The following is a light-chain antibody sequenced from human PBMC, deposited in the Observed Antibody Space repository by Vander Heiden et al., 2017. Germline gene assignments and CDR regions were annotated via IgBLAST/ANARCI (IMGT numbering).Light chain of an antibody. CDR2: QDS. CDR3: QPWDSRVV. Sequence: SYELTQPPSVSVSPGQTASITCSGDKLGDKYACWYQQKPGQSPVLVIYQDSKRPSGIPERFSGSNSGNTDTLTISGTQAMDEADYYCQPWDSRVVFGGGTKLTVL. CDR1: KLGDKY. V-gene: IGLV3-1*01. J-gene: IGLJ2*01.